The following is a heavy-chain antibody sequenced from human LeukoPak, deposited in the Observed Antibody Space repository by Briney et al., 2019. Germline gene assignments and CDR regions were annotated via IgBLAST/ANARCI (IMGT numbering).Heavy chain of an antibody. V-gene: IGHV1-18*01. CDR1: GYTFTTYG. CDR3: ARDLIAVRPGWFDP. J-gene: IGHJ5*02. CDR2: ISTYNGNT. D-gene: IGHD6-6*01. Sequence: GASVKVSCKASGYTFTTYGISWVRQAPGQGLEWMGWISTYNGNTNYAQQFQGRVTMTTDTSMSTTYMELRSLRSDDTAVYYCARDLIAVRPGWFDPWGQGPLVTVSS.